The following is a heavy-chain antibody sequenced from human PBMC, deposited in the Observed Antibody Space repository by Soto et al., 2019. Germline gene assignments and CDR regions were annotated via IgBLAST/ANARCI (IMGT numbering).Heavy chain of an antibody. CDR1: GGSFSGYY. CDR2: INHSGST. CDR3: ARVRYYYDSSGYYGEPEYNWFDP. D-gene: IGHD3-22*01. Sequence: SETLSLTCAVYGGSFSGYYWSWIRQPPGKGLEWIGEINHSGSTNYNPSLKSRVTISVDTSKNQFSLKLSSVTAADTAVYYCARVRYYYDSSGYYGEPEYNWFDPWGQGTLVTVSS. J-gene: IGHJ5*02. V-gene: IGHV4-34*01.